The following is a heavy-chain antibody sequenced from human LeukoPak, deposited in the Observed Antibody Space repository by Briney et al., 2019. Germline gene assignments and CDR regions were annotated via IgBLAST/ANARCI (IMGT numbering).Heavy chain of an antibody. Sequence: ASVKVSCKASGYTFTSYGISWVRQAPGQGLEWMGWISAYNGNTNYAQKLQGRVTMTGDTSTSTVYMELSSLRSEDTAVYYCARGGVVTMVRGVIIWFYYYGMDVWGQGTTVTVSS. CDR2: ISAYNGNT. V-gene: IGHV1-18*01. J-gene: IGHJ6*02. CDR1: GYTFTSYG. CDR3: ARGGVVTMVRGVIIWFYYYGMDV. D-gene: IGHD3-10*01.